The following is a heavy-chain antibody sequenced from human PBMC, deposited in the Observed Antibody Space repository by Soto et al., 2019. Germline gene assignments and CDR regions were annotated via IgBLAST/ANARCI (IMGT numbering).Heavy chain of an antibody. CDR2: MNPNNVNT. J-gene: IGHJ6*03. D-gene: IGHD3-10*02. V-gene: IGHV1-8*01. Sequence: GASVKVSCKASGYTFTSYDINWVRQATGHGLEWMGWMNPNNVNTGYAQKFQGRVTMTKNTSISTAYMELSNLRSEDTDEDYFEGGYVDPSKYYYYRNVWGKGTTVTVSS. CDR1: GYTFTSYD. CDR3: EGGYVDPSKYYYYRNV.